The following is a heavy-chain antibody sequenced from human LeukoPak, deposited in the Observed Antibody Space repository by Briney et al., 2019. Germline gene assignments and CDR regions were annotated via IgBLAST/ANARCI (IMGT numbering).Heavy chain of an antibody. D-gene: IGHD1-26*01. V-gene: IGHV1-3*01. Sequence: ASVKVSCKASGYTFTSYATHWVRQAPGQRLEWMGWINAGNGNTKYSQKFQGRVTITRDTSASTAYMELSSLRSEDTAVYYCARDHGIVGATSDYWGQGTLVTVSS. CDR2: INAGNGNT. CDR1: GYTFTSYA. CDR3: ARDHGIVGATSDY. J-gene: IGHJ4*02.